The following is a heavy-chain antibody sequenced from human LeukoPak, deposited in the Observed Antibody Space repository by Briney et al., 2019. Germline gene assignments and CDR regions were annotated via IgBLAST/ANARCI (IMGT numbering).Heavy chain of an antibody. CDR1: GYTFTSYG. Sequence: ASVKVSCKASGYTFTSYGISWVREGPGQGLEWMGWISVYDGNTNYSQKLQGSVTITTDTSTSTAYMELRSLRSHDTDVYYRASLELVAVAGIGNDCWGQGPLATVSS. D-gene: IGHD6-19*01. CDR2: ISVYDGNT. J-gene: IGHJ4*02. CDR3: ASLELVAVAGIGNDC. V-gene: IGHV1-18*01.